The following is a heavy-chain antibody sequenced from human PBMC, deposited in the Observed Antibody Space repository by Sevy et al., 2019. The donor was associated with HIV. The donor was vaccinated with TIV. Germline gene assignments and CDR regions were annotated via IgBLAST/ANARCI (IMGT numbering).Heavy chain of an antibody. CDR3: ATGLRYGDYRVDGMDV. Sequence: ASVKVSCKVSGYTLTELSMHWVRQAPGKGLEWMGGFDPEDGETIYAQKFQGRVTMTEYTSTDTAYIELSSLRSEDTAVYYCATGLRYGDYRVDGMDVWGQGTTVTVSS. J-gene: IGHJ6*02. CDR2: FDPEDGET. CDR1: GYTLTELS. V-gene: IGHV1-24*01. D-gene: IGHD4-17*01.